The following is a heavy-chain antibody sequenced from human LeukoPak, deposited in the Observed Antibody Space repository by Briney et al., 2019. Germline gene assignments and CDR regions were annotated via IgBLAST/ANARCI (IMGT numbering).Heavy chain of an antibody. J-gene: IGHJ4*02. D-gene: IGHD3-9*01. V-gene: IGHV4-59*12. Sequence: SSETLSLTCSVSGDSISSYYWSWIRQPPGKGLEWIGHVYDSGSTYYNPSLESRVSISVDTSKNQFSLKLSSVTAADTAVYYCARGDTGPAYYFDYWGQGTLVTVSS. CDR3: ARGDTGPAYYFDY. CDR2: VYDSGST. CDR1: GDSISSYY.